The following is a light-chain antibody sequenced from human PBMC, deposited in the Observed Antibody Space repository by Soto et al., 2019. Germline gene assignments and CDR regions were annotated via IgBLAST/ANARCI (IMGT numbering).Light chain of an antibody. CDR1: QSVSRSY. J-gene: IGKJ1*01. Sequence: EIVLTQSPGTLSLSPGERATLSCRASQSVSRSYLAWYQQKPGQAPRLLIYGASSRATGIPDRFSGSGSGTDFTLTINRLDPEGFAVYYCQQYGGSPWTFGQGTKVEIK. CDR2: GAS. CDR3: QQYGGSPWT. V-gene: IGKV3-20*01.